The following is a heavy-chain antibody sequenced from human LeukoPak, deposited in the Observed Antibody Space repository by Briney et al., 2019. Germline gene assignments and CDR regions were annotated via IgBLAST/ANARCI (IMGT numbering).Heavy chain of an antibody. J-gene: IGHJ4*02. CDR3: ARYCSSTSCYHKDY. V-gene: IGHV1-2*02. D-gene: IGHD2-2*01. Sequence: ASVKVSCKASGYTFTSYGISWVRQAPGQGLEWMGWINPNSGGTKYAQKFQGRVTMTRDTSISTAYMELSRLRSDDTAVYYCARYCSSTSCYHKDYWGQGTLVTVSS. CDR2: INPNSGGT. CDR1: GYTFTSYG.